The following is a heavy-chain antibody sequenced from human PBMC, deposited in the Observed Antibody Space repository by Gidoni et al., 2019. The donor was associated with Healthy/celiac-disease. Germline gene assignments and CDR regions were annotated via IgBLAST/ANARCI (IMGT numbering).Heavy chain of an antibody. CDR3: AKDGCYSGPKNLYGMDV. CDR2: ISGSGGST. V-gene: IGHV3-23*01. Sequence: EVQLLESGGGLVQPGGSLRLSCAASGFTFRSYAMSWVRQAPGKGLDWVSAISGSGGSTYYADFVKGRFTISRDNSKNTLYLQMNSLRAEDTAVYYCAKDGCYSGPKNLYGMDVWGQGTTVTVSS. CDR1: GFTFRSYA. J-gene: IGHJ6*02. D-gene: IGHD5-12*01.